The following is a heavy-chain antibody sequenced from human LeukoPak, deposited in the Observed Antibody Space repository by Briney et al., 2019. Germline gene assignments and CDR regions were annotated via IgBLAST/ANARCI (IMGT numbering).Heavy chain of an antibody. D-gene: IGHD4-11*01. CDR3: ASSVTVHYYYYYMDV. J-gene: IGHJ6*03. Sequence: GASVKVSCKASGGTFSSYAISWVRQAPGQGLEWMGGIIPIFGTANYAQKFQGRVTITTGESTSTAYMELSSLRSEDTAVYYCASSVTVHYYYYYMDVWGKGTAVTVSS. CDR1: GGTFSSYA. V-gene: IGHV1-69*05. CDR2: IIPIFGTA.